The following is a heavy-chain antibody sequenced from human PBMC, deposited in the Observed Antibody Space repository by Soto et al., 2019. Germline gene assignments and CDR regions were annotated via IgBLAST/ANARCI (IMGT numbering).Heavy chain of an antibody. CDR2: ISYGGTA. J-gene: IGHJ4*02. CDR3: SRQSLLRYFDPYLAYFDY. CDR1: GFTFVDYS. V-gene: IGHV3-49*03. D-gene: IGHD3-9*01. Sequence: PGGSLRLSCTGFGFTFVDYSMNWFRQAPGKGLEWVGRISYGGTAEYAASVKGRFTISRDDSKSIAYLQMNSLKNEDTAVYYCSRQSLLRYFDPYLAYFDYWGQGTQVTVSS.